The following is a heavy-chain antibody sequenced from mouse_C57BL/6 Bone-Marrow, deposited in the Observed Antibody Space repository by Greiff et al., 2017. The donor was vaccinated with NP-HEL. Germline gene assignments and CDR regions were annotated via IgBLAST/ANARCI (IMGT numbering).Heavy chain of an antibody. J-gene: IGHJ3*01. D-gene: IGHD2-2*01. V-gene: IGHV2-2*01. CDR3: SSDGYDLFAY. CDR2: IRSGGGA. CDR1: GFSLTNYC. Sequence: QVQLQQSGPGLVQPSQCLSITCTASGFSLTNYCVNWVRQSPGKGLEWLGVIRSGGGAACNAAFISRLSISKDNSKSQVFFKMNSLQSDDTAIYYCSSDGYDLFAYWGQGTLVTVSA.